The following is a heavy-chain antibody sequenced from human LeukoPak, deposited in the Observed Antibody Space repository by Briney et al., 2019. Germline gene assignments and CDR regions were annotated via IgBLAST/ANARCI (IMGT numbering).Heavy chain of an antibody. J-gene: IGHJ4*02. CDR3: ASLDCTTTSCSDY. CDR1: GFTFSRNN. D-gene: IGHD2-2*01. V-gene: IGHV3-48*01. CDR2: ISSSSTTTI. Sequence: PGGSLRLSCAASGFTFSRNNMNWVRQAPGKGLEWVSYISSSSTTTIYYADSVKGRFTISRDNAKNSLYLQMNSLRAEDTAVYYCASLDCTTTSCSDYWGQGTLVTVSS.